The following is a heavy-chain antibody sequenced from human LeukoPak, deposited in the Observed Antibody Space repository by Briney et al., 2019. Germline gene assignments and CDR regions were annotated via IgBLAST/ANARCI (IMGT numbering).Heavy chain of an antibody. Sequence: PSETLSLTCTVSGGSISSYYWSWIRQPAGKGLEWIGRIYTSGSTNYNPSLKSRVTMSVDTSKNQFSLKLSSVTAADTAVYYCARKGRRYCSGGSCYSGHAFDIWGQGTMVTVSS. CDR3: ARKGRRYCSGGSCYSGHAFDI. V-gene: IGHV4-4*07. CDR1: GGSISSYY. D-gene: IGHD2-15*01. J-gene: IGHJ3*02. CDR2: IYTSGST.